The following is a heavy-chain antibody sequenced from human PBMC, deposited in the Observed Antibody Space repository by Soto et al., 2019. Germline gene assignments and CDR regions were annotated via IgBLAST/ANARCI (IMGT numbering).Heavy chain of an antibody. CDR1: GVTFSSYD. V-gene: IGHV3-13*01. D-gene: IGHD3-3*01. CDR2: IGTAGDT. Sequence: GGSLRLSCAASGVTFSSYDMHWVRQATGKGLEWVSAIGTAGDTYYPGSVKGRFTISRDNSKNTLYLQMNSLRAEDTAVYYCAKSFDDDDVWSGYYTYYFDYWGQGTLVTVSS. CDR3: AKSFDDDDVWSGYYTYYFDY. J-gene: IGHJ4*02.